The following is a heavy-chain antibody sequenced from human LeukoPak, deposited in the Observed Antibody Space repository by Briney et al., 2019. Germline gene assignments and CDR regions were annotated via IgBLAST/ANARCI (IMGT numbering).Heavy chain of an antibody. Sequence: GGSLRLSCAASGFTFSNYAMSWVRQVPGKGLEWVSAISGSGGRTYYADSVKGRFTISRDNSKNTLYLQMNSLRAEDTAVYYCARDIEGIDYWGQGTLVTVSS. CDR2: ISGSGGRT. CDR1: GFTFSNYA. D-gene: IGHD3-10*01. V-gene: IGHV3-23*01. J-gene: IGHJ4*02. CDR3: ARDIEGIDY.